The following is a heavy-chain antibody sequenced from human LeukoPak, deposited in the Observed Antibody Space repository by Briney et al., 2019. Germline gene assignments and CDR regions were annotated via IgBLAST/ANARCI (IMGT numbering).Heavy chain of an antibody. D-gene: IGHD4-17*01. V-gene: IGHV1-18*01. CDR3: ARDSVGYGDYGNFDY. Sequence: ASVKVSCKASGYTFTSYGISWVRQGPGQGLEWMGWISAYNGNTNYAQKLQGRVTMTTDTSTSTAYMELRSLRSDDTAVYYCARDSVGYGDYGNFDYXGQGTXXXVXS. CDR2: ISAYNGNT. J-gene: IGHJ4*02. CDR1: GYTFTSYG.